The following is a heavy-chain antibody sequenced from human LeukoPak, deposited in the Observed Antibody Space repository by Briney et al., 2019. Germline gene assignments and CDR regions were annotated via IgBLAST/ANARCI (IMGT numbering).Heavy chain of an antibody. CDR3: ARDLDYFDY. V-gene: IGHV4-39*07. CDR1: GDSISTSNSY. CDR2: IYYSGST. J-gene: IGHJ4*02. Sequence: SETLSLTCTVSGDSISTSNSYWGWIRQPPGKGLEWIGSIYYSGSTYYNPSLKSRVTISVDTSKNQFSLKLSSVTAADTAVYYCARDLDYFDYWGQGTLVTVSS.